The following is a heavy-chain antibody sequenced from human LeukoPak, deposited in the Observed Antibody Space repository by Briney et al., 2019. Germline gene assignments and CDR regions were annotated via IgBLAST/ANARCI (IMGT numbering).Heavy chain of an antibody. J-gene: IGHJ4*02. Sequence: PGGSLRLSCAASGFTFSSYAMSWVRQAPGKGLEWVSAISGSGGSTYYADSVKGRFTISRDNSKNTLYLQMNSLRAEDTAVYYCAKGENYYDSSGYYPPQQNFDYWGQGTLVTVSS. CDR2: ISGSGGST. CDR1: GFTFSSYA. CDR3: AKGENYYDSSGYYPPQQNFDY. D-gene: IGHD3-22*01. V-gene: IGHV3-23*01.